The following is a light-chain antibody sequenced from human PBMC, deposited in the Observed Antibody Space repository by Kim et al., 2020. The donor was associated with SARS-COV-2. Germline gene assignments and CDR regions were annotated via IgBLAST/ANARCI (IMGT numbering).Light chain of an antibody. J-gene: IGKJ4*01. CDR1: QSVLYSSNNKNY. Sequence: DIVMTQSPDSLAVSLGERATINCKSSQSVLYSSNNKNYLAWYQQKPGQPPKLLIYWASTRESGVPDRFSGSGSGTDFTLTISSLQAEDVAVYYCQQYYSTSPLTFGGGTKVDIK. CDR2: WAS. V-gene: IGKV4-1*01. CDR3: QQYYSTSPLT.